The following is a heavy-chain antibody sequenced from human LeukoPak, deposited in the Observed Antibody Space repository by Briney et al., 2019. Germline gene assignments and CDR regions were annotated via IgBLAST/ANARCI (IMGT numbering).Heavy chain of an antibody. Sequence: SETLSLTCTVSGGSISGYYWSWIRQPPGKGLEWIGYIYYSGSTNYNPSLKSRVTISIDTSKNQFSLKLTSVTAADPAVYYCAAGTPALEFWGQGTLVTVSS. V-gene: IGHV4-59*08. CDR3: AAGTPALEF. CDR1: GGSISGYY. CDR2: IYYSGST. J-gene: IGHJ4*02. D-gene: IGHD2-15*01.